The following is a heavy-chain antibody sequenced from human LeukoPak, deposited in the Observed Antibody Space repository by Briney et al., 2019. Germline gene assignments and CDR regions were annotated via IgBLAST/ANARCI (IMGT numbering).Heavy chain of an antibody. V-gene: IGHV3-23*01. CDR3: ARDTGTIFGVVITPYYYYGMDV. CDR2: ISGSGGST. Sequence: GGSLRLSCAASGFTFSSHDMSWVRQAPGKGLEWVSAISGSGGSTYYADSVKGRFTISRDNSKNTLYLQMNSLRAEDTAVYYCARDTGTIFGVVITPYYYYGMDVWGQGTTVTVSS. CDR1: GFTFSSHD. J-gene: IGHJ6*02. D-gene: IGHD3-3*01.